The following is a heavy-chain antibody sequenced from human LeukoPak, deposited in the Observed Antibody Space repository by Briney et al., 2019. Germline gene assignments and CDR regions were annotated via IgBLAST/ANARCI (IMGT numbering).Heavy chain of an antibody. J-gene: IGHJ4*02. CDR3: VKDNPLDY. D-gene: IGHD1-14*01. CDR2: VRYVGNNK. V-gene: IGHV3-30*02. CDR1: GFTFSNYG. Sequence: GGSLRLSCGASGFTFSNYGMLWVGQAPGTGREWVAFVRYVGNNKLYADSMKGRFTISRDNSKNTLYLHINSLRAEDTAVYYCVKDNPLDYWGQGTLVIVS.